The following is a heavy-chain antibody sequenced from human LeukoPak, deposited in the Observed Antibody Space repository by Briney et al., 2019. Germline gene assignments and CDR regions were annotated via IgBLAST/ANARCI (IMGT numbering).Heavy chain of an antibody. Sequence: ASVKVSCKASGYTFTTYDINWVRQATGQGLEWLGWMNPNSGNTGYAQKFQGRVTMTRNISITIAYMELSNLRSEDTAVYDCARVAGNCGGDCYRLLYWGQGTLVTVSS. CDR3: ARVAGNCGGDCYRLLY. J-gene: IGHJ4*02. CDR2: MNPNSGNT. CDR1: GYTFTTYD. V-gene: IGHV1-8*01. D-gene: IGHD2-21*01.